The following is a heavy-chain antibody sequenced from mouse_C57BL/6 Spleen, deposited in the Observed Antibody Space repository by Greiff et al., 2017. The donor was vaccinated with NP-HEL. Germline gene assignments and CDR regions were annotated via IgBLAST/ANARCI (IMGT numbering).Heavy chain of an antibody. CDR3: ARAELGPWFAY. D-gene: IGHD4-1*01. V-gene: IGHV3-6*01. J-gene: IGHJ3*01. CDR2: ISYDGSN. Sequence: ESGPGLVKPSQSLSLTCSVTGYSITSGYYWNWIRQFPGNKLEWMGYISYDGSNNYNPSLKNRISITRDTSKNQFFLKLNSVTTEDTATYYCARAELGPWFAYWGQGTLVTVSA. CDR1: GYSITSGYY.